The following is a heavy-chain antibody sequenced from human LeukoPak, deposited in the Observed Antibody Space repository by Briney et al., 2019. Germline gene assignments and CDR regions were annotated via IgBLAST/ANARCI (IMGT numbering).Heavy chain of an antibody. CDR3: ARGIRAGTDAFDI. Sequence: GGSLRLSCAASGFTFDDYAMHWVRQAPGKGLEWVSGISWNSGSTYYADSVKGRFTISRDNSKNTLYLQMNSLRAEDTAVYYCARGIRAGTDAFDIWGQGTMVTVSS. J-gene: IGHJ3*02. CDR2: ISWNSGST. D-gene: IGHD1-1*01. V-gene: IGHV3-9*01. CDR1: GFTFDDYA.